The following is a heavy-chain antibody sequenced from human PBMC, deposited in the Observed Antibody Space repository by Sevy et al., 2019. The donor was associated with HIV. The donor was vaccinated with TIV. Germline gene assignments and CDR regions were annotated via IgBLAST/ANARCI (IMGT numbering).Heavy chain of an antibody. CDR1: GFSLSDYA. J-gene: IGHJ4*02. CDR3: ARGPYNSGLRFDF. D-gene: IGHD5-12*01. CDR2: ISFDGGNT. Sequence: GGSLRLSCVASGFSLSDYAMHWVRQGPDKGLAWVAVISFDGGNTYYSDAVEGRFTISRDNSKNTVFLQMNSLSPDDTALYYCARGPYNSGLRFDFWGLGTLVTVSS. V-gene: IGHV3-30-3*01.